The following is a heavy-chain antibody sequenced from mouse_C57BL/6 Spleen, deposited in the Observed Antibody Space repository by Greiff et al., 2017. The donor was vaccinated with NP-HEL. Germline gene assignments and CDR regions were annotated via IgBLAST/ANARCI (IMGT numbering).Heavy chain of an antibody. J-gene: IGHJ4*01. CDR1: GFTFSSYA. V-gene: IGHV5-4*01. Sequence: EVTLVESGGGLVKPGGSLKLSCAASGFTFSSYAMSWVRQTPEKRLEWVATISDGGSYTYYPDNVKGRFTISRDNAKNNLYLQMSHLKSEDTAMYYCARDLDYYGSSPCAMDYWGQGTSVTVSS. CDR2: ISDGGSYT. D-gene: IGHD1-1*01. CDR3: ARDLDYYGSSPCAMDY.